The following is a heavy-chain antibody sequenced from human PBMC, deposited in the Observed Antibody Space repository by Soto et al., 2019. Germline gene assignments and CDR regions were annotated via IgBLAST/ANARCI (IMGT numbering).Heavy chain of an antibody. CDR2: IDVGSANA. V-gene: IGHV1-58*01. Sequence: QMQLVQSGPEVKKPGTSVKVSCKASGLTFSSSAVHWVRQARGHRLEWIGWIDVGSANANYAQMLPERDTISRDMSPRAQHMEMSSLRPEETAVYYSAADLGGYSYGLGTYWGQETLVTVSP. D-gene: IGHD5-18*01. CDR1: GLTFSSSA. J-gene: IGHJ4*02. CDR3: AADLGGYSYGLGTY.